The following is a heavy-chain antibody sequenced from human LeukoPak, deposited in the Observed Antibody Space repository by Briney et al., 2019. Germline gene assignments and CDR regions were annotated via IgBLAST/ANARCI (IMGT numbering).Heavy chain of an antibody. D-gene: IGHD4-23*01. V-gene: IGHV4-39*01. CDR2: IYYSGRT. J-gene: IGHJ3*02. CDR3: ARHDKNGGNLDAFDI. CDR1: GGSIRSSSYY. Sequence: SETLSLTCTVSGGSIRSSSYYWGWIRQPPGKGLEWIGSIYYSGRTYYNPSLKSRVTISVDTSKNQLSLKPSSVTAADTAVYYCARHDKNGGNLDAFDIWGQGTMVTVSS.